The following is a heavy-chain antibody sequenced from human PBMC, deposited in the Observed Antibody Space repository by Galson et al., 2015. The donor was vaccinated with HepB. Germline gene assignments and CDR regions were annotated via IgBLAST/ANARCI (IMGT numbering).Heavy chain of an antibody. CDR2: IDPSNSYS. V-gene: IGHV5-10-1*01. D-gene: IGHD6-19*01. CDR1: GYKFSDYS. Sequence: QSGAEVKKPGESLRISCEASGYKFSDYSITWVRQMSDKGLEWMGRIDPSNSYSNYSPSFQGHVTMSVDKSINTAYLQWGSLKASDTATYYCARQGSGWYSGGNWFDAWGQGTQVTVSS. J-gene: IGHJ5*02. CDR3: ARQGSGWYSGGNWFDA.